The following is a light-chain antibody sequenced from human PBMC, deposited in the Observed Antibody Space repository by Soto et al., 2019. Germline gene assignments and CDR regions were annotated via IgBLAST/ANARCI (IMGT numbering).Light chain of an antibody. V-gene: IGKV3-15*01. CDR3: QQYNNWPAYT. CDR1: QSVSSN. CDR2: DTS. Sequence: EIVMTQSPATLSLSPGERATLSCRASQSVSSNLAWYQQKPGQAPRLLIYDTSTRATGIPARFSGSGSGTDFTLSISILQSEDFAFYSCQQYNNWPAYTFGQGTQLEIK. J-gene: IGKJ2*01.